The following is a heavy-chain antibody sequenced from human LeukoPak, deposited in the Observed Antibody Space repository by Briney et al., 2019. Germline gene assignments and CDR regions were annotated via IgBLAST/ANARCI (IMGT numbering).Heavy chain of an antibody. D-gene: IGHD3-22*01. CDR2: ISYDGSNK. CDR1: GFTFSSYA. J-gene: IGHJ4*02. V-gene: IGHV3-30-3*01. Sequence: GGSLRLSCAASGFTFSSYAMHWVRQAPGKGLEWVAVISYDGSNKYYADSVKGRFTISRDNSKNTLYLQMNSLRAEDTAVYYCARDRVNYDNSGPNYWGQGTLVTVSS. CDR3: ARDRVNYDNSGPNY.